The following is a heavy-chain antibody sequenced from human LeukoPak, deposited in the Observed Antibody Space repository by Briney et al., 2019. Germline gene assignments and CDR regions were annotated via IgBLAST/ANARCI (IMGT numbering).Heavy chain of an antibody. CDR3: SKDLTSDFGGDLDP. CDR2: INSDGSST. D-gene: IGHD3-10*01. J-gene: IGHJ5*02. V-gene: IGHV3-74*01. CDR1: GFTFSSYW. Sequence: GGSLRLSCAASGFTFSSYWTHWVRQAPGKGLVWVSRINSDGSSTSYADSVKGRFTISRDNAKNTLYLQMNSLRAEDTAVYYCSKDLTSDFGGDLDPWGQGTLVTVSS.